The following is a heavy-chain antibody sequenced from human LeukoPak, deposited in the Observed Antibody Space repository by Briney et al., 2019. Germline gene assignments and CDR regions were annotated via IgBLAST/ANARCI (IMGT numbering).Heavy chain of an antibody. CDR1: GYRFISYW. D-gene: IGHD3-16*01. CDR2: FHPGDSDT. Sequence: GESLQISCKGSGYRFISYWIGWVRPMPGKGLEWMGIFHPGDSDTRYSPSFQGQVTISADKSIGIAYLQWSTLKASDTAMYYCARGGYGLRYFDYWGQGTLVTVSS. J-gene: IGHJ4*02. CDR3: ARGGYGLRYFDY. V-gene: IGHV5-51*01.